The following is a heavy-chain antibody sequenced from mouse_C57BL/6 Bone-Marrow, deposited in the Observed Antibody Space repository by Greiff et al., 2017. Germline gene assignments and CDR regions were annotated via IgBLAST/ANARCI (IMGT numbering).Heavy chain of an antibody. Sequence: VQLVESGAELVKPGAPVKMSCKASGYTSTTYPIEWMKQNHGKSLEWIGNFNLYNDDTKYNEKFKGKATLIVEKSSSKVYLERSRLTSDDSDVYYCARGRGYAMDYWGQGTSVTVSS. CDR2: FNLYNDDT. CDR1: GYTSTTYP. J-gene: IGHJ4*01. CDR3: ARGRGYAMDY. V-gene: IGHV1-47*01.